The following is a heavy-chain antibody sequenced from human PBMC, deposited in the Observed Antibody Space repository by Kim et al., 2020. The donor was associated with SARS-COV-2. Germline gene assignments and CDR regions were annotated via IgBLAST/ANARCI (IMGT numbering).Heavy chain of an antibody. D-gene: IGHD2-2*01. J-gene: IGHJ4*02. Sequence: LKGRFTISRDNSKNTLYLQMNSLRAEDTAVYYCAKDLGVVVPAAIGFDYWGQGTLVTVSS. CDR3: AKDLGVVVPAAIGFDY. V-gene: IGHV3-23*01.